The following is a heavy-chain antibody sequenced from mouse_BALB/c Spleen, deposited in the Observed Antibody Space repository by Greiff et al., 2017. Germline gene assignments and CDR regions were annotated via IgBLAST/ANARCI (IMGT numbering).Heavy chain of an antibody. Sequence: QVQLQQSGADLAKPGASVKMSCTASGYTFTSYWMHWVKQRPGQGLEWIGYINPSTGYTEYTQKFKDKATLTADKSSSTAYMQLSSLTSEDTAVYYCARRSDYGYGYFDVWGAGTTVTVSS. D-gene: IGHD1-1*02. CDR1: GYTFTSYW. J-gene: IGHJ1*01. V-gene: IGHV1-7*01. CDR3: ARRSDYGYGYFDV. CDR2: INPSTGYT.